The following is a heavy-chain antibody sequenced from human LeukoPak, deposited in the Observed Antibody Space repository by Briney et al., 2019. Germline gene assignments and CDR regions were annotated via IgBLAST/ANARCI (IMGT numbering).Heavy chain of an antibody. Sequence: GASVKVSCKASGYTFTAYYMHWVRQAPGQGLEWMGWINPDSGGTNYAQNFQGRVTITRDTSISTAYVELTTLRSDDTAVYYCATARSIGSDWYRRASHPFDIWDQGTMVTVSS. J-gene: IGHJ3*02. CDR3: ATARSIGSDWYRRASHPFDI. D-gene: IGHD6-19*01. V-gene: IGHV1-2*02. CDR1: GYTFTAYY. CDR2: INPDSGGT.